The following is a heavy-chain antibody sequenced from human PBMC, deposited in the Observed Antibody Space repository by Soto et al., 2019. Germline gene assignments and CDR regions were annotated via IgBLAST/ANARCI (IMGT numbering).Heavy chain of an antibody. CDR3: ARQITRIVTCFDP. CDR1: GYTFTNYG. V-gene: IGHV1-18*01. D-gene: IGHD3-22*01. J-gene: IGHJ5*02. Sequence: ASVKVSCKASGYTFTNYGISWVRQAPGQGLEWMGWISAYNGNTKYAQKLQGRVTMTTDTSTSTAYMELRSLRSDDTAVYYCARQITRIVTCFDPGGQEPLVTVP. CDR2: ISAYNGNT.